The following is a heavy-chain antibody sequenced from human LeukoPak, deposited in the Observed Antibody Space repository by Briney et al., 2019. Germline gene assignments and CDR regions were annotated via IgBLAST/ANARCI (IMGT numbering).Heavy chain of an antibody. V-gene: IGHV3-48*01. J-gene: IGHJ5*01. Sequence: GGSLRLSCVGSXXRXXXXXXXWXRQAXGXXXXXXXYLTRTSNATWYADSVKGLFTIFRDNAQSSLYLQMNSLRVEYTAVYYCATGGSEYRSDWFDSWGQGTLVNVAS. CDR3: ATGGSEYRSDWFDS. CDR2: LTRTSNAT. CDR1: XXRXXXXX. D-gene: IGHD5-18*01.